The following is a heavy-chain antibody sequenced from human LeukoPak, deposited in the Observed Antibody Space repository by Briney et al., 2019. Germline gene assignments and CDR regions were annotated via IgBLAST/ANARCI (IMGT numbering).Heavy chain of an antibody. D-gene: IGHD2-15*01. V-gene: IGHV3-9*01. CDR3: AKDIGLGYCSGGRCYGMDV. CDR2: ISWNSDSI. CDR1: GFTFDDYA. Sequence: GGSLRLSCAASGFTFDDYAMHWVRQAPGKGLEWVSGISWNSDSIGYADSVKGRFTISRDNAKNSLYLQMNSLRAEDTALYYCAKDIGLGYCSGGRCYGMDVWGQGTTVTVSS. J-gene: IGHJ6*02.